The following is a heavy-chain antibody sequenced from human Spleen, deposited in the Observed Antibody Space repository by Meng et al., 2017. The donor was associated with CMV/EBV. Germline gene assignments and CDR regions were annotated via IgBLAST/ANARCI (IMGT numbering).Heavy chain of an antibody. J-gene: IGHJ4*02. CDR2: INHSGST. V-gene: IGHV4-34*01. Sequence: GSLRLSCAVYGGSFSGYYWSWIRQPPGKGLEWIGEINHSGSTNYNPSLKSRVTISVDTSKNQFSLKLSSVAAADTAVYYCARDGGLWGDYGSEGLDYWGQGTLVTVSS. CDR3: ARDGGLWGDYGSEGLDY. D-gene: IGHD4-17*01. CDR1: GGSFSGYY.